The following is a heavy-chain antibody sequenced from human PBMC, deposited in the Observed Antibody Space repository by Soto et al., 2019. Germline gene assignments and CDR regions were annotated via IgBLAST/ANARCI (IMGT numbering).Heavy chain of an antibody. J-gene: IGHJ4*02. CDR2: ISAYNGNT. V-gene: IGHV1-18*01. CDR3: ARDSPPPRE. Sequence: GASVKVSCKASGYTFTSYGISGVRQAPGQEREWMAWISAYNGNTNYAQKLQGRVTMTTDTSTSTAYMELRSLRSDDTAVYYCARDSPPPREWGQGTLVTVSS. CDR1: GYTFTSYG.